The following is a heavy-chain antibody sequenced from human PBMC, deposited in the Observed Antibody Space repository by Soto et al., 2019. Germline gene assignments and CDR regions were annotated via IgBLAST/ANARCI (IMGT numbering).Heavy chain of an antibody. Sequence: SETLSLTCTVSGGSSSSGDYYWSWIRQPPGKGLEWIGYIYYSGSTYYNPSLKSRVTISVDTSKNQFSLKLSSVTAADTAVYYCARVGGFGATTIDYWGQGTLVTVSS. D-gene: IGHD3-10*01. CDR3: ARVGGFGATTIDY. CDR2: IYYSGST. V-gene: IGHV4-30-4*01. J-gene: IGHJ4*02. CDR1: GGSSSSGDYY.